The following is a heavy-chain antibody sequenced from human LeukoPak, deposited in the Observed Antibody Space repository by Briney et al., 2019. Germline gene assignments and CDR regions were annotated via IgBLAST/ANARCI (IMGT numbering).Heavy chain of an antibody. D-gene: IGHD3-22*01. CDR1: GFTVSSNY. Sequence: GGSLRLSCAASGFTVSSNYMSWVRQAPGKGLEWVSVIYSGGGTYYADSVKGRYTISRDNSKNTLFLQMNSLRAEDTAVYYCARELTTFYYDISGYYGHAFDIWGQGTMVTVSS. CDR3: ARELTTFYYDISGYYGHAFDI. V-gene: IGHV3-66*01. CDR2: IYSGGGT. J-gene: IGHJ3*02.